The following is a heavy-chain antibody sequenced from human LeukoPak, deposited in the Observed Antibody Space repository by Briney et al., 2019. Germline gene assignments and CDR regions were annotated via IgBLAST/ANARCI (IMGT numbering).Heavy chain of an antibody. Sequence: SETLSLTCTVSGGSISSYYWSWIRQPPGKGLEWIGYIYYSGSTNYNPSLKSRVTISVDTSKNQFSLKLSSVTAADTAVYYCARQSQAPGAARVYWGQGTLVTVSS. D-gene: IGHD3-10*01. CDR3: ARQSQAPGAARVY. V-gene: IGHV4-59*08. CDR2: IYYSGST. CDR1: GGSISSYY. J-gene: IGHJ4*02.